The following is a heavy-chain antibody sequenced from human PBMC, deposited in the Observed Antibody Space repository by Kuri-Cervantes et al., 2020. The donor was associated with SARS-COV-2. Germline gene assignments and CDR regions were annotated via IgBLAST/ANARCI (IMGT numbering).Heavy chain of an antibody. V-gene: IGHV3-33*01. CDR2: IWYDGGNK. D-gene: IGHD3-3*01. J-gene: IGHJ4*02. Sequence: GESLKISCAASGFTFSSYGMHWVRQAPGKGLEWVAVIWYDGGNKYYADSVKGRFTISRDNSKNTLYLQMNSLRAEDTAVYYCARAGYYDFWSGYYPVDYWGQGTLVTVSS. CDR3: ARAGYYDFWSGYYPVDY. CDR1: GFTFSSYG.